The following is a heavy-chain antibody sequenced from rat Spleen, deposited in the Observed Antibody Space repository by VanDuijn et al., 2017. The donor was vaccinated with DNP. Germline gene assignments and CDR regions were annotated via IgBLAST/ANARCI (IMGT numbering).Heavy chain of an antibody. Sequence: EVQLVESGGGLVQPGRSLKLSCAASGFTFSDYYMAWVRQAPTKGLEWVAYIGSDGYAPYYGDSVKGRFTISRDNAKSTLYLQMNSLRSEDMATYYCTRQLSGPDFWGQGVMVTVSS. CDR2: IGSDGYAP. CDR3: TRQLSGPDF. D-gene: IGHD1-1*01. J-gene: IGHJ2*01. CDR1: GFTFSDYY. V-gene: IGHV5-22*01.